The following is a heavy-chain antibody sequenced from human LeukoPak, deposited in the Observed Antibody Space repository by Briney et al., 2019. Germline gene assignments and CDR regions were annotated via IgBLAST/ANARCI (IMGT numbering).Heavy chain of an antibody. J-gene: IGHJ3*02. CDR3: ARDQGAFDI. CDR2: IYSGGST. CDR1: GFTFSSYA. Sequence: GGSLRLSCAASGFTFSSYAMSWVRQAPGKGLEWVSLIYSGGSTFYADSVKGRFIISRDNSKNTLYLQMNSLRAEDTAVYYCARDQGAFDIWGQGTMVTVSS. V-gene: IGHV3-53*01.